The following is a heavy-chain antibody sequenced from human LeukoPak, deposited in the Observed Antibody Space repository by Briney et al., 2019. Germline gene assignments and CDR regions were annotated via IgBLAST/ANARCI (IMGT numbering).Heavy chain of an antibody. CDR3: ARGRRYSTKTVDY. V-gene: IGHV1-8*03. Sequence: ASEKVSCKASGYTFTSYDINWVRQATGQGLEWMGWMNPNSGNTGYAQKFQGRVTITRNTSISTAYMELSSLRSEDTAVYYGARGRRYSTKTVDYWGQGTLVTVSS. CDR2: MNPNSGNT. J-gene: IGHJ4*02. D-gene: IGHD5/OR15-5a*01. CDR1: GYTFTSYD.